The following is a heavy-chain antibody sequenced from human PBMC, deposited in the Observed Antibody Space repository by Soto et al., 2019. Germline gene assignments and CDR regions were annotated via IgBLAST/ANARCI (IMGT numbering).Heavy chain of an antibody. Sequence: ASVKVSCKASGYTFTRYGISWVRQAPGQSLEWMGWINTGNGNTRYSQKFQGRVTITGDTSASTAYMKLSSLRSEDTAVYYCAREYSSGWHPNYFDYWGQGTPVTVSS. V-gene: IGHV1-3*04. D-gene: IGHD6-19*01. CDR2: INTGNGNT. J-gene: IGHJ4*02. CDR3: AREYSSGWHPNYFDY. CDR1: GYTFTRYG.